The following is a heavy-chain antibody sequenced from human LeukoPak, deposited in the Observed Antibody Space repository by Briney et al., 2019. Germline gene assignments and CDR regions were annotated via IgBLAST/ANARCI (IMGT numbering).Heavy chain of an antibody. CDR2: FDPEDGET. CDR1: GYTLTELS. Sequence: VASVKVSCKVSGYTLTELSMHWVRQAPGKGREWMGGFDPEDGETIYAQKFQGRVTMTEDTSTDTAYMELSSLRSEDTAVYYCATVSWDSVGATTVYYFDYWGQGTLVTVSS. CDR3: ATVSWDSVGATTVYYFDY. V-gene: IGHV1-24*01. D-gene: IGHD1-26*01. J-gene: IGHJ4*02.